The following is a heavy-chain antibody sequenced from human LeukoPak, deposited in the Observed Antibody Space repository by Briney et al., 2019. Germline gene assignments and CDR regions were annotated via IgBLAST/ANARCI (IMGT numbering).Heavy chain of an antibody. V-gene: IGHV1-24*01. CDR1: GYTLTELS. Sequence: ASVKVSCKVSGYTLTELSMHWVRQAPGKGLEWMGGFDPKHGETVYAQKFQGRVTMTTDTSTSTAYMELRSLRSDDTAVYYCARVTYYDILTGYYSFDYWGQGTLVTVSS. CDR3: ARVTYYDILTGYYSFDY. CDR2: FDPKHGET. J-gene: IGHJ4*02. D-gene: IGHD3-9*01.